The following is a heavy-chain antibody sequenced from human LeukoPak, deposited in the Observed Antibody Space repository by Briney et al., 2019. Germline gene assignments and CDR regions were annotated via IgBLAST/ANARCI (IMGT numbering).Heavy chain of an antibody. D-gene: IGHD6-13*01. CDR1: GFTFSSYS. Sequence: GGSLRLSCAASGFTFSSYSMNWVRQAPGKGLEWVSSISSSSSYIYYADSVKGRFTISRDNAKNSLYLQMNSLRAGDTAVYYCARDEGIAAAAFDYWGQGTLVTVSS. J-gene: IGHJ4*02. CDR2: ISSSSSYI. CDR3: ARDEGIAAAAFDY. V-gene: IGHV3-21*01.